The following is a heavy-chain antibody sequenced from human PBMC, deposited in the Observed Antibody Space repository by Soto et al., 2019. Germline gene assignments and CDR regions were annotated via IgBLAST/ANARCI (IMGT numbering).Heavy chain of an antibody. CDR2: IQRDGSGK. Sequence: EVQLVESGGHLVQPGGSLRLSCTASGFSFSSYWMNWVRQAPGKGLEWVANIQRDGSGKYYLDSVKGRFTISRDNSNNSLYLQMNGLRVEDTAVYYCARDSGSYHDDFDIWGQGTMVTVSS. CDR3: ARDSGSYHDDFDI. V-gene: IGHV3-7*01. D-gene: IGHD1-26*01. CDR1: GFSFSSYW. J-gene: IGHJ3*02.